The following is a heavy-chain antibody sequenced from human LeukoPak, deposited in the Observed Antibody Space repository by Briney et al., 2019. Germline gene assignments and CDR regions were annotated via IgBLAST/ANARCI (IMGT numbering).Heavy chain of an antibody. CDR2: ISSSSSYI. CDR1: GFTFSSYS. V-gene: IGHV3-21*01. D-gene: IGHD3-22*01. CDR3: ARDEIYYDSSGYFYY. Sequence: GGSLRLSCAASGFTFSSYSMNWVRQAPGKGLEWVSSISSSSSYIYYADSVKGRFTTSRDNAKNSLYLQMNSLRAEDTAVYYCARDEIYYDSSGYFYYWGQGTLVTVSS. J-gene: IGHJ4*02.